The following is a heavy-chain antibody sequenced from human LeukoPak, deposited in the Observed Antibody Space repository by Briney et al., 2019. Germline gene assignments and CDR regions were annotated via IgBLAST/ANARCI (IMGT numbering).Heavy chain of an antibody. CDR1: GGSFSGYY. Sequence: PSETLSLTCAVYGGSFSGYYWSWIRQPPGKGLEWIGEINHSGSTNYNPSLKSRVTISVDTSKNQFSLKLSSVTAADTAVYYCARGSGWGLFDYWGQGTLVTVSS. CDR3: ARGSGWGLFDY. J-gene: IGHJ4*02. D-gene: IGHD6-19*01. CDR2: INHSGST. V-gene: IGHV4-34*01.